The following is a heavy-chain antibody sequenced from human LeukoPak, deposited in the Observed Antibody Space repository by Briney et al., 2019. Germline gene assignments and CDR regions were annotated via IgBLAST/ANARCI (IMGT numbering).Heavy chain of an antibody. D-gene: IGHD1/OR15-1a*01. CDR1: GYTFTDYY. CDR2: LNPNSGGT. CDR3: ARDHSTNGLYAMGV. V-gene: IGHV1-2*02. J-gene: IGHJ6*02. Sequence: ASAKVSCKASGYTFTDYYIHWVRQAPGQGLEWMGGLNPNSGGTNYAQKFQGRVTMTRDTSISTAYMNLNRLRSDDTAMYYCARDHSTNGLYAMGVWGQGTTVTVS.